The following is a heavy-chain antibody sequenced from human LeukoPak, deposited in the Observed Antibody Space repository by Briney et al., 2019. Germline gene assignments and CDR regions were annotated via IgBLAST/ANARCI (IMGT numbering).Heavy chain of an antibody. CDR3: ARDATQSPRGENYFDY. CDR1: GITFSNYG. D-gene: IGHD2-15*01. CDR2: IWYDGSNK. Sequence: GGSLRLSCEASGITFSNYGMHWVRQAPGKGLEWVAVIWYDGSNKYYVDSVKGRFTISRDNSKNTLYLQMNSLRVEDTAMYYCARDATQSPRGENYFDYWGQGTLVTVSS. V-gene: IGHV3-33*01. J-gene: IGHJ4*02.